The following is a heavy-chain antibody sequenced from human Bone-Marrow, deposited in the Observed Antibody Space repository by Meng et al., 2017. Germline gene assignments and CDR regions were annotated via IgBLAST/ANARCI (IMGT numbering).Heavy chain of an antibody. CDR2: ISYDGSNK. D-gene: IGHD3-22*01. Sequence: GESLKISCAASGFTFSNAWMSWVRQAPGKGLEWVAVISYDGSNKYYADSVKGRFTISRDNSKNTLYLQMNSLRAEDTAVYYCARRRESSGYYDYWGQGTLVTVSS. CDR1: GFTFSNAW. J-gene: IGHJ4*02. V-gene: IGHV3-30*01. CDR3: ARRRESSGYYDY.